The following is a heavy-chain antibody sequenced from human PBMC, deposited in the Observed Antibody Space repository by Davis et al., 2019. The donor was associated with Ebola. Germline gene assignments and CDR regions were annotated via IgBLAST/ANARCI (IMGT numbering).Heavy chain of an antibody. CDR3: ARDRLFEEHYYGMDV. CDR1: GFTFSSYG. V-gene: IGHV3-30*03. D-gene: IGHD3-22*01. CDR2: ISYDGSNK. J-gene: IGHJ6*02. Sequence: PGGSLRLSCAASGFTFSSYGMHWVRQAPGKGLEWVAVISYDGSNKYYADSVKGRFTISRDNSKNTLYLQMNGPRADDTAVYYCARDRLFEEHYYGMDVWGQGTTVTVSS.